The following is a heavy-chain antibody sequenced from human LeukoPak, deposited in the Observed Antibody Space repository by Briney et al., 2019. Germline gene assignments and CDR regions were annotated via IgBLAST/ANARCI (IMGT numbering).Heavy chain of an antibody. V-gene: IGHV4-59*08. J-gene: IGHJ4*02. CDR1: GCSYDSYYY. D-gene: IGHD1-1*01. CDR3: ASNIPTPTTSPPLGY. CDR2: IDYSGRT. Sequence: SETLSLTCTVSGCSYDSYYYRCSLRQPPGEGLGWIGYIDYSGRTKYNPSLQSRVTISVDTSKTQLSLRLGSVTADDTAVYFCASNIPTPTTSPPLGYWGQGTLVTVSS.